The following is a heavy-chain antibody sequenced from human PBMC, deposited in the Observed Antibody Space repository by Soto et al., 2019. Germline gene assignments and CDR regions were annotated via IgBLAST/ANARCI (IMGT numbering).Heavy chain of an antibody. Sequence: SVKVSCKASGYTFTSYGISWVRQAPGQGLEWMGGIIPIFGTANYAQKFQGRVTITADESTSTAYMELSSLRSEDTAVYYCAREPSQITFGGVIVRDAFDIWGQGTMVTVSS. CDR1: GYTFTSYG. CDR3: AREPSQITFGGVIVRDAFDI. V-gene: IGHV1-69*13. D-gene: IGHD3-16*02. CDR2: IIPIFGTA. J-gene: IGHJ3*02.